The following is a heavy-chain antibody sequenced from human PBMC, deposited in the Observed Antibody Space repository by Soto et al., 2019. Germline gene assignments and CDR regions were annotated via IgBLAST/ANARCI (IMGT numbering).Heavy chain of an antibody. CDR1: GGSVNGGSYS. CDR3: ARDYWANEKRFES. Sequence: PSETRSLTCTVSGGSVNGGSYSWTWIRQSPGRGLEWIGYVYYSGTTTYNPPLKSRATISVDTTNNQFSLRLGPMTPADTAVYYCARDYWANEKRFESWGQGTLVTVSS. CDR2: VYYSGTT. V-gene: IGHV4-61*01. D-gene: IGHD2-8*02. J-gene: IGHJ4*02.